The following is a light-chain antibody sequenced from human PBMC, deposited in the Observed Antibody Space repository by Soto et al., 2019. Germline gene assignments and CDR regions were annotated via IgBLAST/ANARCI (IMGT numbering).Light chain of an antibody. V-gene: IGKV1-17*01. Sequence: DIQMTQSPSSLSAAVGDRVTITCRESQVIRNELIWYQQKAGKAPKRLFDTASPLQSGVPSRFSGSGSGTEFTLTISSLQPEDFATYYCLQYNSYPRTFGPGTKVDIK. J-gene: IGKJ1*01. CDR2: TAS. CDR3: LQYNSYPRT. CDR1: QVIRNE.